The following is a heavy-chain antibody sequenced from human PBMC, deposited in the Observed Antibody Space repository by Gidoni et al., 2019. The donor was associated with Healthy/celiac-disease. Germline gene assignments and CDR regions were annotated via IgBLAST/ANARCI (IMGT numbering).Heavy chain of an antibody. Sequence: QVQLEQWSAGLWKPSETPTPNGAGDGGSFSGYYWSWIRQPPGKGLEWIGEINHSGSTNYNPSLKSLVTISVDTSTTQFSLKLSSVTAADTAVYYCARGVGAQDYWGQGTLVTVSS. D-gene: IGHD1-26*01. CDR3: ARGVGAQDY. V-gene: IGHV4-34*01. CDR2: INHSGST. CDR1: GGSFSGYY. J-gene: IGHJ4*02.